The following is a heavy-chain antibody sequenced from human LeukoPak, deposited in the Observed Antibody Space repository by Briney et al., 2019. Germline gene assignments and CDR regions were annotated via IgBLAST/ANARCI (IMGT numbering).Heavy chain of an antibody. CDR1: GYTFTGYY. J-gene: IGHJ4*02. Sequence: ASVKVSCKASGYTFTGYYMHWVRQAPGQGLEWMGWINPNSGGTNYAQKFQGRVTMTRDTSISTAYMELSKLRSDDTAVYYCAREPLYSSRPDYWGQGTLVTVSS. CDR2: INPNSGGT. V-gene: IGHV1-2*02. D-gene: IGHD6-13*01. CDR3: AREPLYSSRPDY.